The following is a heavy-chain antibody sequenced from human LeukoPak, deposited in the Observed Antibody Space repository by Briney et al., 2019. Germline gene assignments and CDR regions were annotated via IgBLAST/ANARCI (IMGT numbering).Heavy chain of an antibody. V-gene: IGHV4-39*01. CDR1: GGSISSSSYY. CDR3: ARNSQQPHYYYYYMDV. J-gene: IGHJ6*03. CDR2: TYYSGST. Sequence: SETLSLTCSVSGGSISSSSYYWGWIRQPPGKGLEWIGSTYYSGSTYYNPSLKSRVTISVDTSKNQFSLKLSSVTAADTAVYYCARNSQQPHYYYYYMDVWGKGTTVTVSS. D-gene: IGHD6-13*01.